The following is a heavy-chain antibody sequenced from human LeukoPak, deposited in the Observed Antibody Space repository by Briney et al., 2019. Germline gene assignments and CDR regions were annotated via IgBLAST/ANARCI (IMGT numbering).Heavy chain of an antibody. D-gene: IGHD3-10*01. CDR3: AKDSAASSFYYMDV. CDR1: GFTFSSYE. J-gene: IGHJ6*03. V-gene: IGHV3-48*03. CDR2: ISSSGSTI. Sequence: GGSLRLSCAASGFTFSSYEMNWVRQAPGKGLEWVSYISSSGSTIYYADSVKGRFTISRDNAKNSLYLQMNSLRAEDMALYYCAKDSAASSFYYMDVWGKGTTVTVSS.